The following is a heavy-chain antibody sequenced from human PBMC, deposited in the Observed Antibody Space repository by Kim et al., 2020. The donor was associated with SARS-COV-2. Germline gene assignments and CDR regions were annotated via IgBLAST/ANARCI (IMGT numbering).Heavy chain of an antibody. D-gene: IGHD2-8*01. J-gene: IGHJ3*02. CDR2: IYSGGSST. CDR1: GFTFSSYA. V-gene: IGHV3-23*03. CDR3: AKGGDYCTNGVCYDDAFDI. Sequence: GGSLRLSCAASGFTFSSYAMSWVRQAPGKGLEWVSVIYSGGSSTYYADSVKGRFTISRDNSKNTLYLQMNSLRAEDTAVYYCAKGGDYCTNGVCYDDAFDIWGQGTMVTVSS.